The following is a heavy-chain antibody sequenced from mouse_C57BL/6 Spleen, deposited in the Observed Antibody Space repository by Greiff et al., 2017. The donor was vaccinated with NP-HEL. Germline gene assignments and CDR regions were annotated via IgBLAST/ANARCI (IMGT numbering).Heavy chain of an antibody. D-gene: IGHD1-1*01. CDR1: GFSLTSYA. CDR3: ARYPYYYGSSYGYFDV. Sequence: VKLVESGPGLVAPSQSLSITCTVSGFSLTSYAISWVRQPPGKGLEWLGVIWTGGGTNYNSALKSRLSISKDNSKSHDFLKMNSLQTDDTARYYCARYPYYYGSSYGYFDVWGTGTTVTVSS. J-gene: IGHJ1*03. CDR2: IWTGGGT. V-gene: IGHV2-9-1*01.